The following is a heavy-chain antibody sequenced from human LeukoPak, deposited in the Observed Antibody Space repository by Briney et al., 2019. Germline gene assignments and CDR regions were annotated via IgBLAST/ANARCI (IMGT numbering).Heavy chain of an antibody. CDR2: ISFDGSNK. Sequence: GGSLRLSCAASGFTFSSYTIHWVRQPPGKGLEWVAVISFDGSNKYYADSVKGRFAISRDNSKNTLYLQMNSLRAEDTAVYYCAREELGSSLGFDPWGQGTLVTVSS. D-gene: IGHD3-16*01. J-gene: IGHJ5*02. CDR1: GFTFSSYT. CDR3: AREELGSSLGFDP. V-gene: IGHV3-30*09.